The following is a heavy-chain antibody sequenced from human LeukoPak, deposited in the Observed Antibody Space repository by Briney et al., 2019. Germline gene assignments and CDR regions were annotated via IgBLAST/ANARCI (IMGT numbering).Heavy chain of an antibody. CDR2: IWYDGSNK. Sequence: PGGSLRLSCAASGFTFSSYGMHWVRQAPGKGLEWVAVIWYDGSNKYYADSVKGRFTISRDNSKNTLYLQMNSLRAEDTAAYYCAKGFGEWFWDPTTGYWGQGTLVTVSS. D-gene: IGHD3-10*01. J-gene: IGHJ4*02. CDR1: GFTFSSYG. CDR3: AKGFGEWFWDPTTGY. V-gene: IGHV3-33*06.